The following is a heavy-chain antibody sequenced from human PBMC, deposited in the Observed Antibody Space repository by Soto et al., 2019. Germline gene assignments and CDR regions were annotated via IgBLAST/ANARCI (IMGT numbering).Heavy chain of an antibody. Sequence: ASVKVSCKDSGGLFSSFAISWVRQAPGQGLEWLGGIIPVFGTTNYPEKFQGRVTITSDESTNTAYMELSGLTSDDTAMYYCGRGGGTYVWFNEXWGQGTLVTVSX. CDR1: GGLFSSFA. J-gene: IGHJ4*02. CDR3: GRGGGTYVWFNEX. V-gene: IGHV1-69*13. D-gene: IGHD3-16*01. CDR2: IIPVFGTT.